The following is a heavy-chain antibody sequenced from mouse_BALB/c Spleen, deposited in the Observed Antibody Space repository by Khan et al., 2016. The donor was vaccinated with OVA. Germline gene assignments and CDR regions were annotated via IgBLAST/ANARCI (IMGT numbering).Heavy chain of an antibody. CDR1: GFSLTRYG. CDR3: ARNYDYDEGLAY. CDR2: IWSGGST. V-gene: IGHV2-2*02. Sequence: VQVVESGPGLVQPSQSLSITCTVSGFSLTRYGVHWVRQSPGKGLEWLGVIWSGGSTDYNAAFISRLSIIKDNSTSQVFFKMSSLQANDTAIYYWARNYDYDEGLAYWGQGTLVTVSA. D-gene: IGHD2-4*01. J-gene: IGHJ3*01.